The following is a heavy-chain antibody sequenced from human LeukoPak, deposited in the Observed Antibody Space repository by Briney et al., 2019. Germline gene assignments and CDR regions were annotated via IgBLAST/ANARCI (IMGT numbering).Heavy chain of an antibody. CDR3: ARQAAAATATWFDP. V-gene: IGHV4-59*01. D-gene: IGHD6-13*01. Sequence: SGTLSLTCAVSGGSISSYYWSWIRQPPGKGLEWIGYIYYSGSTNYNPSLKSRVTISVDTSKNQFSLKLSSVTAADTAVYYCARQAAAATATWFDPWGQGTLVTVSS. CDR2: IYYSGST. J-gene: IGHJ5*02. CDR1: GGSISSYY.